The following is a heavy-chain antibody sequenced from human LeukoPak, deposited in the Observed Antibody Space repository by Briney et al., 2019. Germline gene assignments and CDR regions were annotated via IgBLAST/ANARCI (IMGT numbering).Heavy chain of an antibody. CDR1: GGTFSSCA. D-gene: IGHD5-12*01. J-gene: IGHJ6*03. Sequence: SVKVSCKASGGTFSSCAISWVRQAPGQGLEWMGGIIPIFGTANYAQKFQGRVTITADESTSTAYMELSSLRSEDTAVYYCARGLAPVAPGGGHYYYYMDVWGKGTTVTISS. CDR2: IIPIFGTA. V-gene: IGHV1-69*13. CDR3: ARGLAPVAPGGGHYYYYMDV.